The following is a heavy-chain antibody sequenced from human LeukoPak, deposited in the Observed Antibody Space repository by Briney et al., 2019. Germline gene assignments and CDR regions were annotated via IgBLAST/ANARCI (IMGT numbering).Heavy chain of an antibody. CDR2: IYYSGST. CDR3: ARSGAVAGPDAFDI. V-gene: IGHV4-59*01. CDR1: GGSISSYY. Sequence: SETLSLTCTVSGGSISSYYWSWIRQPPGKGLEWIGYIYYSGSTSYNPSLKSRVTISVDTSKNQFSLKLSSVTAADTAVYYCARSGAVAGPDAFDIWGQGTMVTVSS. D-gene: IGHD6-19*01. J-gene: IGHJ3*02.